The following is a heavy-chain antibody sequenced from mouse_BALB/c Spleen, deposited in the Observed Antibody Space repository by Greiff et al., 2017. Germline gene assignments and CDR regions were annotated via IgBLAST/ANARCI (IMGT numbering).Heavy chain of an antibody. Sequence: EVMLVESGGGLVKPGGSLKLSCAASGFTFSSYAMSWVRQSPEKRLEWVAEISSGGSYTYYPDTVTGRFTISRDNAKNTLYLEMSSLRSEDTAMYYCARVDFAYWGQGTLVTVSA. J-gene: IGHJ3*01. V-gene: IGHV5-9-4*01. CDR3: ARVDFAY. CDR1: GFTFSSYA. CDR2: ISSGGSYT.